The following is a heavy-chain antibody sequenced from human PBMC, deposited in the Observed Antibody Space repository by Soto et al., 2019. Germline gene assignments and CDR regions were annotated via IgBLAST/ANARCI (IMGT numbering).Heavy chain of an antibody. Sequence: AGSMRISCAASGFNFSSYSMNWVRQAPGKGLEWVLSISSSSSYIYYADSVKGRFTISRDNAKNSLYLQMNSLRAEDTAVYYCARDQPPVVVVAATPYYWGYRT. CDR3: ARDQPPVVVVAATPYY. V-gene: IGHV3-21*01. D-gene: IGHD2-15*01. CDR1: GFNFSSYS. CDR2: ISSSSSYI. J-gene: IGHJ4*01.